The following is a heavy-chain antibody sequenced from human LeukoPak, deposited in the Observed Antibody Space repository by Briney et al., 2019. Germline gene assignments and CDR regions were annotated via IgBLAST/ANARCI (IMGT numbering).Heavy chain of an antibody. J-gene: IGHJ5*02. Sequence: PGRSRRLSCAASGFTFSSYGMNWVRQAPGKGLEWVSSISSSSSYIYYANSVKGRFTISRDNSKNMLYLQMNSLRTEDTAMYYCTKNIGRREGWFDPWGQGTLVTVSS. V-gene: IGHV3-21*01. CDR2: ISSSSSYI. CDR1: GFTFSSYG. D-gene: IGHD2/OR15-2a*01. CDR3: TKNIGRREGWFDP.